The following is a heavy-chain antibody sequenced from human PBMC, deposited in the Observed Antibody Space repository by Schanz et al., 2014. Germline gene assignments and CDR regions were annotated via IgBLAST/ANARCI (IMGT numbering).Heavy chain of an antibody. J-gene: IGHJ4*02. CDR3: MAMGRNTSHYFDH. D-gene: IGHD1-1*01. Sequence: EVQLVESGGGLVQPGGSLRLSCAASGFGFDDYAMSWVRQAPGKGLEWVSGIGGSGDSTHYADSVKGRFTIARDNSKNTLFLQMDSLRVEDTAVYYCMAMGRNTSHYFDHWGQGTLVTVSS. V-gene: IGHV3-23*04. CDR1: GFGFDDYA. CDR2: IGGSGDST.